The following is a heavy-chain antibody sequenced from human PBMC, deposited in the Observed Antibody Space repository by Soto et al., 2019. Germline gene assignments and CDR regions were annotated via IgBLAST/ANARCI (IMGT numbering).Heavy chain of an antibody. CDR1: GFSLSDYW. V-gene: IGHV3-74*01. D-gene: IGHD5-18*01. CDR2: ITRDGSST. Sequence: EVQLVESGGGLVQPGGSLRLSYAASGFSLSDYWMHWVRQAPGEGLVWLSRITRDGSSTNYADSVKGRFTISRDNAKNTLYLQVNSLRGEDTAVYYCARGANGYYYFDYWGQGTLVTVSS. CDR3: ARGANGYYYFDY. J-gene: IGHJ4*02.